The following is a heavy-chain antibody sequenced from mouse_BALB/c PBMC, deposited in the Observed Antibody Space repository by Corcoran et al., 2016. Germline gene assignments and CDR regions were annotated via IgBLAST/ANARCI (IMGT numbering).Heavy chain of an antibody. Sequence: EVQLQQSGAELVKPGASVKLSCTASGFNIKDTYMHWVKQRPEQGLEWIGRIDPANGNTKYDPKFQGKATITADTSSNTAYLQRSSLTSEDTAVYYCARGYYGYAGAMDYWGQGTSVTVSS. V-gene: IGHV14-3*02. CDR2: IDPANGNT. J-gene: IGHJ4*01. D-gene: IGHD2-2*01. CDR3: ARGYYGYAGAMDY. CDR1: GFNIKDTY.